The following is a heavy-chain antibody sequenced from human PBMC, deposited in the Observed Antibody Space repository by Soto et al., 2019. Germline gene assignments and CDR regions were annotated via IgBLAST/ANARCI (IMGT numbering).Heavy chain of an antibody. J-gene: IGHJ3*02. V-gene: IGHV4-30-4*01. D-gene: IGHD3-22*01. CDR3: ASYYYDSSGYYGDAFDI. CDR2: IYYSGST. Sequence: PSETLSLTCTVSGGSISSGDYYWSWIRQPPGKGLEWIGYIYYSGSTYYNPSLKSRATISVDTSKNQFSLKLSSVTAADTAVYYCASYYYDSSGYYGDAFDIWGQGTMVTVSS. CDR1: GGSISSGDYY.